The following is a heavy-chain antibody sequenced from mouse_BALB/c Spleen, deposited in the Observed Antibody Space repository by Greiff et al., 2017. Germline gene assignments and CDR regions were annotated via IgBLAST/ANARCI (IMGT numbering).Heavy chain of an antibody. CDR2: ISSGGSYT. D-gene: IGHD2-4*01. CDR1: GFTFSSYA. CDR3: ARAYDYGAMDY. Sequence: EVKLVESGGGLVKPGGSLKLSCAASGFTFSSYAMSWVRQSPEKRLEWVAEISSGGSYTYYPDTVTGRFTISRDNAKNTLYLEMSSLRSEDTAMYYCARAYDYGAMDYWGQGTSVTVSS. V-gene: IGHV5-9-4*01. J-gene: IGHJ4*01.